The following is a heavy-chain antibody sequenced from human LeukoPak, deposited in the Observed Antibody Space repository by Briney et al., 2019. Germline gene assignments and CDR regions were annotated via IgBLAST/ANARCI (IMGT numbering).Heavy chain of an antibody. V-gene: IGHV3-33*01. J-gene: IGHJ4*02. CDR1: GFTFSSYG. CDR3: ATSGSYYRFEY. Sequence: GGSLRLSCAASGFTFSSYGMHWVRQAPGKGLEWVAVIWYDGSNKYYADSVKGRFTISRDNSKNKLYLQMNSLRAEDTAVYYCATSGSYYRFEYWGQGTLVTVSS. D-gene: IGHD1-26*01. CDR2: IWYDGSNK.